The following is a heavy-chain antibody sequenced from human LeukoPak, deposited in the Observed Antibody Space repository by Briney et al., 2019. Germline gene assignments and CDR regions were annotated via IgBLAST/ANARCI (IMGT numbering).Heavy chain of an antibody. V-gene: IGHV1-69*13. CDR1: GGTFSSYA. Sequence: SVKVSCKASGGTFSSYAISWVRQAPGQGLEWMGGIIPIFGTANYAQKFQGRVTITADESTSTAYTELSSLRSEDTAVYYCARGGVDTEANLFDYWGQGTLVTVSS. D-gene: IGHD5-12*01. J-gene: IGHJ4*02. CDR3: ARGGVDTEANLFDY. CDR2: IIPIFGTA.